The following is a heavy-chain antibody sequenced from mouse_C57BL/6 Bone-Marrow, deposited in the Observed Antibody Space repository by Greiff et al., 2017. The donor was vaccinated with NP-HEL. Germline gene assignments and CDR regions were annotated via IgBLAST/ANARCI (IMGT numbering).Heavy chain of an antibody. CDR1: GFTFSSYG. V-gene: IGHV5-6*02. D-gene: IGHD2-4*01. CDR3: ARRGIYYDYPFDY. J-gene: IGHJ2*01. Sequence: EVKLVESGGDLVKPGGSLKLSCAASGFTFSSYGMSWVRQTPDKRLEWVATISSGGSYTYYPDCVKGRFTISRDNAKNTLYLQMSSLKSEDTAMYYCARRGIYYDYPFDYWGQGTTLTVSS. CDR2: ISSGGSYT.